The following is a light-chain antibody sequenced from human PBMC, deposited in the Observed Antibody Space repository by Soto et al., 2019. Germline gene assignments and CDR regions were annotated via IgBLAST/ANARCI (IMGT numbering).Light chain of an antibody. Sequence: DIQMTQSPSSLSASVGDRVTIACRASQSISNYLNWYQQKAGKVPKLLIYAASSLQSGVPSRFSGSGSGTDFTLTISSLQPEEVATYYCQQRYRTFTWTVGQGTKVDIK. V-gene: IGKV1-39*01. CDR1: QSISNY. J-gene: IGKJ1*01. CDR2: AAS. CDR3: QQRYRTFTWT.